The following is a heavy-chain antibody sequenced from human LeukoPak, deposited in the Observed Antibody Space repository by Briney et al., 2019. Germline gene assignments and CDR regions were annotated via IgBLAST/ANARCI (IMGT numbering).Heavy chain of an antibody. CDR2: IIPIPGIA. CDR1: GGTSSSYA. CDR3: AFDYYDSSGYSDY. Sequence: ASVKVSCKASGGTSSSYAISWVRQAPGQGLEWMGRIIPIPGIANYAQKFQGRVTITADKSTSTAYMGLSSLRSEDTAVYYCAFDYYDSSGYSDYWGQGTLVTVSS. V-gene: IGHV1-69*04. J-gene: IGHJ4*02. D-gene: IGHD3-22*01.